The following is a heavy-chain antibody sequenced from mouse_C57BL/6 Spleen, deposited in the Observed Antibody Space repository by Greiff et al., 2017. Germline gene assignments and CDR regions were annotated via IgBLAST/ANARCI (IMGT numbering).Heavy chain of an antibody. J-gene: IGHJ2*01. CDR1: GYSFTGYY. Sequence: VQLQQSGPELVKPGASVKISCTASGYSFTGYYMNWVKQSPEKSLEWIGEINPSTGGTTYTQKLKAKATFTVDKSSSTAYMQLKSLTSEDSAVYYCARGRLLRGPYFDYWGQGTTLTVSS. CDR3: ARGRLLRGPYFDY. D-gene: IGHD1-1*01. CDR2: INPSTGGT. V-gene: IGHV1-42*01.